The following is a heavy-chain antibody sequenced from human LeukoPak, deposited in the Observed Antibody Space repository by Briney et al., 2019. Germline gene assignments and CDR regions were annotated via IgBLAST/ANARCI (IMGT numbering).Heavy chain of an antibody. Sequence: GGSLRLSCAASGFTFSSYDMSWVPQAPGKGLEWVSAISGSGGSTYYADSVKGRFTVSRDISKNTLYLQMNSLRAEDTAVYYCARVKGSWEPNYFDYWGQGTLVTVSS. D-gene: IGHD1-26*01. J-gene: IGHJ4*02. CDR3: ARVKGSWEPNYFDY. CDR2: ISGSGGST. CDR1: GFTFSSYD. V-gene: IGHV3-23*01.